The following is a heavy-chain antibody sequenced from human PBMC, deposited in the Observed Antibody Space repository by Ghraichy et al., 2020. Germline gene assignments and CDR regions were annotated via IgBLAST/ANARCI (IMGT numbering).Heavy chain of an antibody. CDR2: IRSKTNSFAT. CDR3: TTIVGSTFDY. Sequence: LSLTCAASGFIFSTSTIHWVRQAAGKGLEWVGHIRSKTNSFATAYGASVKGRFTISRDDSRNTAFLQMSSLKTADTAVYYCTTIVGSTFDYWGQGTLVAVSS. CDR1: GFIFSTST. D-gene: IGHD1-26*01. V-gene: IGHV3-73*01. J-gene: IGHJ4*02.